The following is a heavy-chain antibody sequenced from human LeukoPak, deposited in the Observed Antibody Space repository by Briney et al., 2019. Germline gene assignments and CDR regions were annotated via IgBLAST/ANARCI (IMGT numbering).Heavy chain of an antibody. D-gene: IGHD6-13*01. V-gene: IGHV3-30*01. J-gene: IGHJ4*02. Sequence: GGSLRLSCAASGFTFSSYAMHWVRQAPGKGLEWVAVISYDGSNKYYADSVKGRFTISRDNSKNTLYLQMNSLRAEDTAVYYSARDRGSSSWYGYFDYWGQGTLVTVSS. CDR3: ARDRGSSSWYGYFDY. CDR1: GFTFSSYA. CDR2: ISYDGSNK.